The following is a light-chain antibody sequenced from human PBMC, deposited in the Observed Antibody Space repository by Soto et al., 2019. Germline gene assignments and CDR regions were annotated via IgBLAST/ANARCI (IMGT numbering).Light chain of an antibody. Sequence: DIQMTQSPSSLSASVGDRVTITCRASQGISNYLAWYQQQPGKVPKLLIYVASTLQSGVPSRFSGSGSGTDFTLTISSLQPEDAAPYYCQKYNSAPWTFGQGTKVEIK. CDR1: QGISNY. CDR3: QKYNSAPWT. J-gene: IGKJ1*01. V-gene: IGKV1-27*01. CDR2: VAS.